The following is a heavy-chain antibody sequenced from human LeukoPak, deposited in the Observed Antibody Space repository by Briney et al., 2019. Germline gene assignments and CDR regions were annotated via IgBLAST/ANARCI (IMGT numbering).Heavy chain of an antibody. J-gene: IGHJ5*02. CDR3: ARSRSTLISWFDP. D-gene: IGHD2-2*01. V-gene: IGHV1-8*01. Sequence: GASVKVSCKASGCTFTSYDISWVRQATGQGLEWMGWMNPNSGNTGYAQKFQGRVTMTRNTSISTAYMELSSLRSEDTAVYYCARSRSTLISWFDPWGQGTLVTVSS. CDR1: GCTFTSYD. CDR2: MNPNSGNT.